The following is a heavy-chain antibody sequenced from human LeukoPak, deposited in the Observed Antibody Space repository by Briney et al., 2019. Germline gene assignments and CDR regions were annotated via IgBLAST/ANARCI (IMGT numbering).Heavy chain of an antibody. CDR1: GDSVSSYTAN. D-gene: IGHD2-8*01. CDR3: ARVTRDTVLSLYGRPYQYHMDV. Sequence: SQTLSLTCAISGDSVSSYTANWNWIRQSPSRGLEWLGRTYYRSKWYHDYAVSVKSRITINPDTSKNQFSLRLSSVTAADTAVYYCARVTRDTVLSLYGRPYQYHMDVWGKGTTVTVSS. J-gene: IGHJ6*03. V-gene: IGHV6-1*01. CDR2: TYYRSKWYH.